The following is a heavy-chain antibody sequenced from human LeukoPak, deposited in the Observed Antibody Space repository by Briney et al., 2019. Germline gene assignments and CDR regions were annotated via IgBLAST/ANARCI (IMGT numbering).Heavy chain of an antibody. Sequence: GGSLRLSCAASGFTFSSYAMHWVRQAPGKGLEWVAVISYDGSNKYYADSVKGRSTISRDNSKNTLYLQMDSLRAEDTAVYYCARDSNYYGSGIADIWGQGTMVTVSS. CDR2: ISYDGSNK. J-gene: IGHJ3*02. CDR1: GFTFSSYA. V-gene: IGHV3-30-3*01. CDR3: ARDSNYYGSGIADI. D-gene: IGHD3-10*01.